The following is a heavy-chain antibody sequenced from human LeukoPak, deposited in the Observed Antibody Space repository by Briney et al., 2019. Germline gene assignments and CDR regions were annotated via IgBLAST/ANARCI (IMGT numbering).Heavy chain of an antibody. J-gene: IGHJ3*02. Sequence: GGSLTLSCAASGFTFSHHYMVWVRQAPGKGREGVSRSRNKAYSYTTEYAASVKGRFTISRDASESSLFLQMNSLKIEDTAVYYCARRFLSGGSDYGAFDIWGEGTMVTVSS. V-gene: IGHV3-72*01. CDR3: ARRFLSGGSDYGAFDI. D-gene: IGHD6-25*01. CDR2: SRNKAYSYTT. CDR1: GFTFSHHY.